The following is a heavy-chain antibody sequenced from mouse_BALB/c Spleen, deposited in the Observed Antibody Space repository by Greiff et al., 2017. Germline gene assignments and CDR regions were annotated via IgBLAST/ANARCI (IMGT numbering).Heavy chain of an antibody. CDR2: IWSGGST. D-gene: IGHD2-4*01. Sequence: QVQLKQSGPGLVQPSQSLSITCTVSGFSLTSYGVHWVRQSPGKGLEWLGVIWSGGSTDYNAAFISRLSISKDNSKSQVFFKMNSLQANDTAIYYCARNRGLRLGWYFDVWGAGTTVTVSS. CDR1: GFSLTSYG. J-gene: IGHJ1*01. CDR3: ARNRGLRLGWYFDV. V-gene: IGHV2-2*02.